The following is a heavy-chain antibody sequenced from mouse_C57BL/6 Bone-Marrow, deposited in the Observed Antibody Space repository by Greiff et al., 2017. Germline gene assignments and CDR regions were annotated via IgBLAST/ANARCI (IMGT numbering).Heavy chain of an antibody. CDR3: SYGFDY. CDR2: IDPSDSYT. J-gene: IGHJ2*01. Sequence: VQLQQPGAELVRPGTSVKLSCKASGYTFTSYWMHWVKQRPGQGLEWIGVIDPSDSYTNYNQKFKGKATLTVDTSSSTVYMQLSSLTSEDSAVYYCSYGFDYWGQGTTLTVSS. CDR1: GYTFTSYW. V-gene: IGHV1-59*01. D-gene: IGHD1-1*02.